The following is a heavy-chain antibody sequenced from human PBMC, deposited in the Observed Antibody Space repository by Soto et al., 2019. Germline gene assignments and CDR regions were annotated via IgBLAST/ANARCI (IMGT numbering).Heavy chain of an antibody. CDR2: IYYSGST. V-gene: IGHV4-30-4*01. Sequence: PSETLSLTCTVSGGSISSGDYYWSWIRQPPGKGLEWIGYIYYSGSTYYNPSLKSRVTISVDTSKNQFSLKLSSVTAADTAVYYCASYYDSSGSPAFDIWGQGTMVTVSS. CDR1: GGSISSGDYY. CDR3: ASYYDSSGSPAFDI. J-gene: IGHJ3*02. D-gene: IGHD3-22*01.